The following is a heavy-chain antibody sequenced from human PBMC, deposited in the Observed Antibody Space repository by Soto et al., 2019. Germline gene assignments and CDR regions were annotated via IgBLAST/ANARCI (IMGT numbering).Heavy chain of an antibody. CDR1: GFTFSSYA. CDR2: ISGSGGST. Sequence: EVQLLESGGGLVQPGGSLRLSCAASGFTFSSYAMSWVRQAPGKGLEGVSAISGSGGSTYYADSVKGRFTIARDNFKNTLYLQMNSLRAEDTAVYYCAYSSTPFDYWGQGTLVTVSS. J-gene: IGHJ4*02. V-gene: IGHV3-23*01. D-gene: IGHD6-13*01. CDR3: AYSSTPFDY.